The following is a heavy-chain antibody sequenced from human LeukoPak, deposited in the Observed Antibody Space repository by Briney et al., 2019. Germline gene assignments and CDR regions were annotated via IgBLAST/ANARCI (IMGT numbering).Heavy chain of an antibody. V-gene: IGHV3-48*04. CDR3: ARGCGGDCPNAEYFQH. J-gene: IGHJ1*01. CDR2: ISSGSSTT. CDR1: GFTFSSYS. Sequence: GGSLRLSCAASGFTFSSYSMNWVRQAPGKGLAWVSYISSGSSTTYYTDSVKGRFTISRDNAKNSLYLQMNSLTAEDTAVYFCARGCGGDCPNAEYFQHWGQGTLVTVSS. D-gene: IGHD2-21*02.